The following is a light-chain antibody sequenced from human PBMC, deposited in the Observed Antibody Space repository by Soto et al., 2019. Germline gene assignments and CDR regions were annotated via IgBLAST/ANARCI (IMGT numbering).Light chain of an antibody. CDR3: RSYISSSTPFV. V-gene: IGLV2-14*01. J-gene: IGLJ1*01. CDR1: NSDV. Sequence: QSALTQPASVSGSPGQSITISCSGTNSDVSWYQQHPGKAPKLIIYDVSNRPSGVSNRFSGSKSGNTASLTVSGLQAEDEADYYCRSYISSSTPFVFGTGTKLTVL. CDR2: DVS.